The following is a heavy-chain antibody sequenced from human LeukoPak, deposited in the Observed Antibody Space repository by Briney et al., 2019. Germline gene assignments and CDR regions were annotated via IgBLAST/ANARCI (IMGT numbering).Heavy chain of an antibody. Sequence: GGSLRLSCAASGFTISNSWMSWVRQAPGKGLEWVANIKQDGSEKYYVDSVRGRFTISRDNAKNSLYIQMNSLTAEDTAVYYCARDFQGGLDYWGQGTLVTVSS. CDR1: GFTISNSW. V-gene: IGHV3-7*01. CDR2: IKQDGSEK. D-gene: IGHD2-15*01. J-gene: IGHJ4*02. CDR3: ARDFQGGLDY.